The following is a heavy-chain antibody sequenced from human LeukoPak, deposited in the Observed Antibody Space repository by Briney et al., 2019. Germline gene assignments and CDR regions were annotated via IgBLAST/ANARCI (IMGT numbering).Heavy chain of an antibody. CDR1: GFSFSEDW. V-gene: IGHV3-15*01. CDR3: MTERYWPNGGYVH. J-gene: IGHJ4*02. CDR2: IKRQMDGATT. D-gene: IGHD2-8*01. Sequence: GGSLRLSCVASGFSFSEDWMNWVRQAPGRGLEWLGRIKRQMDGATTDYAAPVNGRFTISRDDSKNTLSLQMNSLKTEDTAIYYCMTERYWPNGGYVHWGQGTLVTVSS.